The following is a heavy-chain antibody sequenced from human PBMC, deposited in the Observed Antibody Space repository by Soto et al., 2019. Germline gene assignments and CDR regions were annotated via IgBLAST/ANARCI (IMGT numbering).Heavy chain of an antibody. D-gene: IGHD2-15*01. J-gene: IGHJ5*01. CDR1: GFSLTNSGVG. CDR3: AHRETYSGSWDGGWFDS. V-gene: IGHV2-5*02. Sequence: QITLKESGPTLVEPTQTLTLTCSFSGFSLTNSGVGVGWLRQVPGKALECLGIIYWDNDRRYNPSLKTRLTITKDTSKNHFVLTMTYVEPVDTGTYYCAHRETYSGSWDGGWFDSWGKGTPVTVS. CDR2: IYWDNDR.